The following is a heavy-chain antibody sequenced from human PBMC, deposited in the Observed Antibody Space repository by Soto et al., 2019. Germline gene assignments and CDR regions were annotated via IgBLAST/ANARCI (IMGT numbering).Heavy chain of an antibody. CDR3: AREGRLSGSYCYFDY. CDR1: GFTFSDYY. D-gene: IGHD1-26*01. CDR2: ISSSGSTI. V-gene: IGHV3-11*01. J-gene: IGHJ4*02. Sequence: VQLVESGGGLVKPGGSLRLSCAASGFTFSDYYMSWIRQAPGQGLGWVSYISSSGSTIYYADAVKGRFTSSRDNAKNSLSRQMHSLRAEDTAVYYCAREGRLSGSYCYFDYWGQGTLVTVSS.